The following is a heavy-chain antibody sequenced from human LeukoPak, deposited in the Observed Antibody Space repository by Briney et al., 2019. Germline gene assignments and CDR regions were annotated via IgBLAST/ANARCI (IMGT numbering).Heavy chain of an antibody. CDR2: ISYDGDST. V-gene: IGHV3-30-3*01. CDR3: ARGKTATTSLNY. J-gene: IGHJ4*02. D-gene: IGHD1-14*01. CDR1: GFTFNKYA. Sequence: GGSLRLSCAASGFTFNKYAIHWVRQAPGKGLEWVSVISYDGDSTYYADSVRGRFTISRDNSKNSLYLQVNSLRPEDTAVYYCARGKTATTSLNYWGQGTLVTVSS.